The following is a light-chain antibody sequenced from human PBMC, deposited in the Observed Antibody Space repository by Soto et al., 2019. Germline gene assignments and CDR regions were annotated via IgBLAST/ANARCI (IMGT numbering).Light chain of an antibody. CDR1: SSDVGGYNY. V-gene: IGLV2-14*01. CDR2: EVS. J-gene: IGLJ2*01. Sequence: QSALTQPASVSGSPGQSITISCTGTSSDVGGYNYVSWYQQHPGKAPKLMIYEVSNRPSGVSNRFSGSKSGNTASLTISGLQAEDEADYYCSSYTSSGTLVVFGGGTKLTGL. CDR3: SSYTSSGTLVV.